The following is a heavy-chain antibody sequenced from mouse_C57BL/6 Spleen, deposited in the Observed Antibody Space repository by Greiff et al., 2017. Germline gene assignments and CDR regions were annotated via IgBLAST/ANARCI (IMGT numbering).Heavy chain of an antibody. Sequence: DVMLVESGPGMVKPSQSLSLTCTVTGYSITSGYDWHWIRHFPGNKLEWMGYISYSGSTNYTPSLKSRISITHDTSKNHFFLKLNSVTTEDTATYYCARANWAWFAYWGQGTLVTVSA. CDR3: ARANWAWFAY. J-gene: IGHJ3*01. CDR1: GYSITSGYD. D-gene: IGHD4-1*01. CDR2: ISYSGST. V-gene: IGHV3-1*01.